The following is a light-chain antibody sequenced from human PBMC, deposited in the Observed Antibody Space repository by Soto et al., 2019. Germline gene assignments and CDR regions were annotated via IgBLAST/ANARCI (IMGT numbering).Light chain of an antibody. CDR3: HQYVSSWT. J-gene: IGKJ1*01. V-gene: IGKV3-20*01. CDR1: QTVTSSF. CDR2: GAS. Sequence: EIVLTQSPDTLSLSPWERATLSCRASQTVTSSFLAWYQQKPGQAPRLLIYGASNGATDIPARFSGSGSGTEFTLTINRLEPEDFAVYYCHQYVSSWTFGQGTKVDIK.